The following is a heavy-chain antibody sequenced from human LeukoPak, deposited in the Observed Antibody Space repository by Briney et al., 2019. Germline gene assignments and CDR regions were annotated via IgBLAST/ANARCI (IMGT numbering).Heavy chain of an antibody. Sequence: ASVKVSCKVSGYTLTELSMHWVRQAPGKGLEWMGGFDPEDGETIYAQKFQGRVTITADESTSTAYMELSSLRSEDTAVYYCARSPHGAAAGTKLAYYYYGMDVWGQGTTVTVSS. J-gene: IGHJ6*02. CDR3: ARSPHGAAAGTKLAYYYYGMDV. CDR1: GYTLTELS. D-gene: IGHD6-13*01. CDR2: FDPEDGET. V-gene: IGHV1-24*01.